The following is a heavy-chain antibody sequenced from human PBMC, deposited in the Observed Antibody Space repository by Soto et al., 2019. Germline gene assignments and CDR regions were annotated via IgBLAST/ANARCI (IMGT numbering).Heavy chain of an antibody. CDR3: AGRNGYYSAVDY. Sequence: QVQLQQWGAGLLKPSETLSLTCVVYGGSFSGYYWSWIRQPPGKGLEWIGEINHSGGTDYNPSLKSRVTISGDTSKDQFSLKLTSVTAADTAVYYCAGRNGYYSAVDYWGQGTLVTVSS. CDR1: GGSFSGYY. J-gene: IGHJ4*02. CDR2: INHSGGT. V-gene: IGHV4-34*01. D-gene: IGHD3-22*01.